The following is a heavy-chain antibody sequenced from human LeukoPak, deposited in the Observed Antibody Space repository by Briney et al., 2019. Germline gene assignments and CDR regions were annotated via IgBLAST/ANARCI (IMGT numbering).Heavy chain of an antibody. Sequence: SETLSLTCTVSGGSISSGDYYWSWIRQPPGKGLEWIGYIYYSGSTNYNPSLKSRVTISVDTSKNQFSLKLSSVTAADTAVYYCARDKCSSTSCSNEGYYYYGMDVWGQGTTVTVSS. CDR3: ARDKCSSTSCSNEGYYYYGMDV. CDR2: IYYSGST. D-gene: IGHD2-2*01. J-gene: IGHJ6*02. CDR1: GGSISSGDYY. V-gene: IGHV4-61*08.